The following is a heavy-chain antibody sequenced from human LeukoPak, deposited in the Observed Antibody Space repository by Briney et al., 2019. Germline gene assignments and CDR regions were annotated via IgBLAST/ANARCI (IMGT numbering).Heavy chain of an antibody. CDR1: GFTFRTYW. CDR2: IGGDGSNT. CDR3: ARGGRHDYDGRPPDF. V-gene: IGHV3-74*01. J-gene: IGHJ4*02. Sequence: GGSLRLSCGASGFTFRTYWMHWVRQAPGKGLAWVSRIGGDGSNTNFADSVRGRFAISRDNAKNTLYLQMNSLRAEDTAVYYCARGGRHDYDGRPPDFWGQGTLVTVSS. D-gene: IGHD4-23*01.